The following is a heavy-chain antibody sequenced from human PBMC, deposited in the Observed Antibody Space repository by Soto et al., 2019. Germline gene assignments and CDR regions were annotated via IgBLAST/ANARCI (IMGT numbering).Heavy chain of an antibody. CDR1: GYTFTSYG. J-gene: IGHJ5*02. CDR3: ARDEAYKWNDGGWFDP. CDR2: ISAYNGNT. Sequence: QVQLVQSGAEVKKPGASVTVSCKASGYTFTSYGISWVRQASGQGLEWMGWISAYNGNTKYAQKLQGRVTMTTDTSTSTAYMELRSLRSDDTAVYYCARDEAYKWNDGGWFDPWGQGTLVTVSS. V-gene: IGHV1-18*01. D-gene: IGHD1-1*01.